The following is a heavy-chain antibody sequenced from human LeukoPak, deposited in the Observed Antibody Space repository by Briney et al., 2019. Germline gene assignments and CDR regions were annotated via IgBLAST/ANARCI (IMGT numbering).Heavy chain of an antibody. D-gene: IGHD3-10*01. CDR2: IYYSGST. J-gene: IGHJ4*02. CDR3: ARDNPTRYYYGSGSHKGFDY. Sequence: SETLSLTCTVSGGSISSGDYYWSWIRQPPGKGLEWIGYIYYSGSTYYNPSLKSRVTISGDTSKNQFSLKLSSVTAADTAVYYCARDNPTRYYYGSGSHKGFDYWGQGTLVTVSS. CDR1: GGSISSGDYY. V-gene: IGHV4-30-4*08.